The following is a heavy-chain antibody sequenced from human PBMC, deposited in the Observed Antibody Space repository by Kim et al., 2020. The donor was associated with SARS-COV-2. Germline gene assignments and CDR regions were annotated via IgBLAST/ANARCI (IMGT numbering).Heavy chain of an antibody. CDR2: TSYDERSK. V-gene: IGHV3-30*18. CDR1: GFNFSSHV. J-gene: IGHJ3*02. CDR3: AKESDAFDI. Sequence: GSLRLSCAASGFNFSSHVMHWVRQAPGKGLEWVALTSYDERSKFYAGSVKGRFTISRDNSKNVLFLQMDSVRGEDTAVYYCAKESDAFDIWGQGTMVTVSS.